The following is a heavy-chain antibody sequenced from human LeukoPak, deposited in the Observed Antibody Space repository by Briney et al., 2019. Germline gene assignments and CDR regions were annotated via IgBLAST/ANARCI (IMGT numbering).Heavy chain of an antibody. D-gene: IGHD6-13*01. Sequence: SETLSLTCTVSGGSISSYYWSWVRQPPGKGLEWIGYIYYSGSTNYNPSLKSRVTISVDTSKNQFSLKLSSVTAADTAVYYCARDVGIAAAGTTPGFDYWGQGTLVTVSS. CDR1: GGSISSYY. V-gene: IGHV4-59*12. CDR3: ARDVGIAAAGTTPGFDY. CDR2: IYYSGST. J-gene: IGHJ4*02.